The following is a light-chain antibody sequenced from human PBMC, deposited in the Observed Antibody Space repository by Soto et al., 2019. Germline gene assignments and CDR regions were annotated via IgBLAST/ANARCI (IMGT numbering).Light chain of an antibody. V-gene: IGKV1D-12*01. CDR2: AAS. Sequence: DIQMTQSPSSVSASVGDRVTITCRASQGISSWLAWYQQKPGKAPKLLIYAASSLQSGVPSRFSGSGSGTXXXXXXXXLQPEDFATYYCQQANSFPLTFGGGTKVEIK. CDR3: QQANSFPLT. J-gene: IGKJ4*01. CDR1: QGISSW.